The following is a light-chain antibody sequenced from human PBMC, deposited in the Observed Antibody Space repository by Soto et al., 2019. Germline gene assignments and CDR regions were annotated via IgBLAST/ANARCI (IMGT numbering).Light chain of an antibody. CDR1: SSDVGGYNY. J-gene: IGLJ2*01. CDR2: DVS. CDR3: SSYTSSRTLV. Sequence: QSALTQPASVSGSPGQSITISCTGTSSDVGGYNYVSWYQQHPGKAPKLMIYDVSNRPSGVSNRFSGSKSGNTASLAISGLQAEHEDDYYCSSYTSSRTLVFGGGPKLTVL. V-gene: IGLV2-14*03.